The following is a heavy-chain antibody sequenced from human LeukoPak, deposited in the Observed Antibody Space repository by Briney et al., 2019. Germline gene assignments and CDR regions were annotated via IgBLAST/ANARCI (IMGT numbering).Heavy chain of an antibody. CDR3: ARHERCSSINCIYNWFDP. CDR1: GGSIPTKNFY. CDR2: VFYSGRT. Sequence: SETLSLTCTVSGGSIPTKNFYWGWIRQPPGKGLEWIGSVFYSGRTYYNPSLKSRVTIFVDPPKNQFSLNLRSVTAADTVVYYCARHERCSSINCIYNWFDPWGQGTLVIVSS. V-gene: IGHV4-39*01. D-gene: IGHD2-2*01. J-gene: IGHJ5*02.